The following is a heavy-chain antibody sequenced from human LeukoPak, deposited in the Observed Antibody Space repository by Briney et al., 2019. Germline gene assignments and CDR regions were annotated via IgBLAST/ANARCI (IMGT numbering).Heavy chain of an antibody. D-gene: IGHD2-15*01. Sequence: PGRSLRLSCAASGFTFSNYAIHWVRQAPGKGLEWVSGISDSGGSTYYADPVKGRLTISRDNSKNTLYLQMNGLRAEDTAIYYCAKGEGGSCSSSSCSTYFDYWGQGTLVTVSS. J-gene: IGHJ4*02. CDR3: AKGEGGSCSSSSCSTYFDY. V-gene: IGHV3-23*01. CDR1: GFTFSNYA. CDR2: ISDSGGST.